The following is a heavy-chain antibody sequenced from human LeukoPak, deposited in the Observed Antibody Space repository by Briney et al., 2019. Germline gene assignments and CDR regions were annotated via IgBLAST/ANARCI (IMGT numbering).Heavy chain of an antibody. CDR3: ARDTYGDYGNIDY. D-gene: IGHD4-17*01. V-gene: IGHV3-21*01. CDR2: ISSSSSYI. Sequence: GGSLRLSCAASGFTFSSYSMNWVRQAPGKGLEWVSSISSSSSYIYYADSVKGRFTISRDNAKNSLYLQMNSLGAEDTAVYYCARDTYGDYGNIDYWGQGTLVTVSS. CDR1: GFTFSSYS. J-gene: IGHJ4*02.